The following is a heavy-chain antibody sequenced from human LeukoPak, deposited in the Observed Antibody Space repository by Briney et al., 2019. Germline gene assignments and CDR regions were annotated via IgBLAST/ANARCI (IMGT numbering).Heavy chain of an antibody. Sequence: GGPLRLSCAASGFTSDDYAMHWVRQAPGKGLESVSLISGDGGSTYYADSVKGRFTISRDNSKNSLYLQMNSLRTEDTGLYYCAKDRDIVVVVAATPDGMDVWGQGTTVTVSS. D-gene: IGHD2-15*01. CDR1: GFTSDDYA. CDR3: AKDRDIVVVVAATPDGMDV. J-gene: IGHJ6*02. V-gene: IGHV3-43*02. CDR2: ISGDGGST.